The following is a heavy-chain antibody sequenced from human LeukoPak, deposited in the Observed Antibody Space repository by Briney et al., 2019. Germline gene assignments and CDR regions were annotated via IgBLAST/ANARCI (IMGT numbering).Heavy chain of an antibody. CDR1: GYMFTGYY. CDR3: ARVPSMIRGVVNYGMDV. V-gene: IGHV1-2*02. Sequence: ASVKVSCKASGYMFTGYYMHWVRQAPGQGLEWMGWINPNSGGTNYAQKFQGRVTMTRDTSISTAYMELRRLTSDDTAVYYCARVPSMIRGVVNYGMDVWGQGTTVTVSS. J-gene: IGHJ6*02. D-gene: IGHD3-10*01. CDR2: INPNSGGT.